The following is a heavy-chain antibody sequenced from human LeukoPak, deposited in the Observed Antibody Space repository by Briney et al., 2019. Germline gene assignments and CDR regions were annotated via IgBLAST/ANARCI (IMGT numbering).Heavy chain of an antibody. D-gene: IGHD3-10*02. CDR1: GFIFGNYA. V-gene: IGHV3-23*01. J-gene: IGHJ6*04. CDR3: AELGITMIGGV. Sequence: GGSLGLSCAASGFIFGNYAMSWVRQAPGKGLEWDSAISGSGGSTYYADSVKGRFTISRDNAKNSLYLQMNSLRAEDTAVYYCAELGITMIGGVWGKGTTVTISS. CDR2: ISGSGGST.